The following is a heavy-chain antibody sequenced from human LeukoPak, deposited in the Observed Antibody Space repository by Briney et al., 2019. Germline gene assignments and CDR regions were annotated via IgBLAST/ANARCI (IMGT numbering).Heavy chain of an antibody. CDR2: ISSSSYI. Sequence: GGSLRLSCAASGFTFSSYAMSWVRQAPGKGLEWVSSISSSSYIYYADSVKGRFTISRDNAKNSLYLQMNSLRAEDTAVYYCARAYNREDDTAIAYWGQGTLVTVSS. CDR1: GFTFSSYA. CDR3: ARAYNREDDTAIAY. V-gene: IGHV3-21*01. J-gene: IGHJ4*02. D-gene: IGHD5-18*01.